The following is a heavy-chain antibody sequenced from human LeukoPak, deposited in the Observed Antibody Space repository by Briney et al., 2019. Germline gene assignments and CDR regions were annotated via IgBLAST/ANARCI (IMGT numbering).Heavy chain of an antibody. Sequence: ASVKVSCKASGYTFTGYYMHWVRQAPGHGLEWMGWINPNSGGTNYAQKFQGRVTMTRDTSISTAYMELSRLRSDDTAVYYCARGVYYYDSSGYYEDAFDIWGQGTMVTVSS. D-gene: IGHD3-22*01. CDR1: GYTFTGYY. V-gene: IGHV1-2*02. CDR3: ARGVYYYDSSGYYEDAFDI. J-gene: IGHJ3*02. CDR2: INPNSGGT.